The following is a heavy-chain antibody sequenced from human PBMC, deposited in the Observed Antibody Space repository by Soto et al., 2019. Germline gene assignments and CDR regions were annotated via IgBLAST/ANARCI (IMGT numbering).Heavy chain of an antibody. CDR3: ARSPDSGDYVDY. V-gene: IGHV4-61*01. CDR2: IYFSGTT. Sequence: QVQLQESGPRLVQPSETLSLTCSVSGGSVSSDSYYWSWIRQPPGAGLEWIGYIYFSGTTNYNPSLESRDTILVDSSKNQFSLKLSYVTAADTAVYYCARSPDSGDYVDYWGQGTLVAVSS. J-gene: IGHJ4*02. D-gene: IGHD4-17*01. CDR1: GGSVSSDSYY.